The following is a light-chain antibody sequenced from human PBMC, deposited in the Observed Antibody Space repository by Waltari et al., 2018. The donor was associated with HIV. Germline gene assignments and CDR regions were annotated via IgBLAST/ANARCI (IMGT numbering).Light chain of an antibody. V-gene: IGLV1-51*02. Sequence: QSVLTQPPSVSAAPGQKVTITCTGSSPNIGNNYVSWYQQLPRTAPKLTIYENNKRPSGIPDRFSGSKSGTSATLGITGLQTGDEADYYCATWDSSLSAGVFGGGTKLTVL. CDR3: ATWDSSLSAGV. CDR1: SPNIGNNY. CDR2: ENN. J-gene: IGLJ3*02.